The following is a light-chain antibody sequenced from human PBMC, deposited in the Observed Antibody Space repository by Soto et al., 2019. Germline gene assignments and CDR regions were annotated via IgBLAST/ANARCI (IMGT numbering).Light chain of an antibody. V-gene: IGLV2-23*03. J-gene: IGLJ2*01. CDR2: EGS. CDR1: SSDVGAYNL. Sequence: SALTQPASVSGSPGQSITISCTGTSSDVGAYNLVSWYQHHPGKAPKLLIFEGSKRPSGVSNRFSGSKSGNTASLTISGLQAEDEADYHCCSYGGFSTFVVFGGGTKVTVL. CDR3: CSYGGFSTFVV.